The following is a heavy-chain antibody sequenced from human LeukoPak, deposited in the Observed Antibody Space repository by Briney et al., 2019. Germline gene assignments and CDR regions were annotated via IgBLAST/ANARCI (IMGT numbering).Heavy chain of an antibody. CDR2: INHSGST. CDR1: GGSFSGYF. Sequence: SETLSLTCAVYGGSFSGYFWSWIRQPPGKGLEWIGEINHSGSTYYNPSLKSRVTISVDTSKNQFSLKLSSVTAADTAVYYCARVSPTAHYYYMDVWGKGTTVTVSS. V-gene: IGHV4-34*01. J-gene: IGHJ6*03. CDR3: ARVSPTAHYYYMDV.